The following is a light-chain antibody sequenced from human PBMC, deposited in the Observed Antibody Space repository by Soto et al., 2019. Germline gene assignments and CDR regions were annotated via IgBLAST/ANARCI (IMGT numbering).Light chain of an antibody. CDR2: AAS. CDR3: QKSYSTPIT. J-gene: IGKJ5*01. V-gene: IGKV1-39*01. Sequence: DIHMTQSQSTLPAAVVDIVTITCLASQSISSYLNWYQQKPGKAPKLLIYAASSLQSGVPARFSGSGSGTDFTLTISSLQPEDFVTYYCQKSYSTPITCGQGTRLEIK. CDR1: QSISSY.